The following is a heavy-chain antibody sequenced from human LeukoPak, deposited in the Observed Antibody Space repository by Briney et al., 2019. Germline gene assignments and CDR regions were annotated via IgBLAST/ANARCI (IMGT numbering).Heavy chain of an antibody. V-gene: IGHV1-18*01. CDR3: ARGHQLLLGYYYYYMDV. Sequence: ASVKVSCKAAGYTFTSYGINWVRQAPGQGLEWMGWISAYNGNTNYAQKFQGRVTMTRDTSISTAYMELSRLRSDDTAVYYCARGHQLLLGYYYYYMDVWGKGTTVTVSS. D-gene: IGHD2-2*01. J-gene: IGHJ6*03. CDR2: ISAYNGNT. CDR1: GYTFTSYG.